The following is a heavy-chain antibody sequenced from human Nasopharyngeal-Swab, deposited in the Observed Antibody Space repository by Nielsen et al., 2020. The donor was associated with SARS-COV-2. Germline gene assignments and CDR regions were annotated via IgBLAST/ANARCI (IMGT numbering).Heavy chain of an antibody. CDR2: INAGNGNT. J-gene: IGHJ4*02. Sequence: ASVKVSCNASGYTFTSYAMHWVRQAPGQRLEWMGWINAGNGNTKYSQKFQGRVTITRDTSASTAYMELSSLRSEDTAVYYCARGRRGYCSGGSCGGDWYFDYWGQGTLVTVSS. V-gene: IGHV1-3*01. CDR1: GYTFTSYA. CDR3: ARGRRGYCSGGSCGGDWYFDY. D-gene: IGHD2-15*01.